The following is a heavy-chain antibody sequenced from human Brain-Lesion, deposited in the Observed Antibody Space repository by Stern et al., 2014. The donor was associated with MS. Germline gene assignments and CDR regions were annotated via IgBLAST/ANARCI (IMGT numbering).Heavy chain of an antibody. Sequence: VQLLESGAEVKKPGSSVKVSCKTSGGTFSSYTITWVRQAPGPGLEWMGRIISLLDIADYAQKFQGRVTITADKSTSTAYMELSSLISEDTAVYYCARESTGDAFDIWGQGTMVTVSS. CDR3: ARESTGDAFDI. V-gene: IGHV1-69*09. CDR2: IISLLDIA. J-gene: IGHJ3*02. CDR1: GGTFSSYT. D-gene: IGHD3-10*01.